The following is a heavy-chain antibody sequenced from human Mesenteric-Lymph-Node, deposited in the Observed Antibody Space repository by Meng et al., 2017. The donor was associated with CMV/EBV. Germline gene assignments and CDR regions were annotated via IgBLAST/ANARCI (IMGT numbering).Heavy chain of an antibody. V-gene: IGHV3-48*03. CDR3: ARVLPITIFGVVIGDEDY. CDR1: GFTFSSYE. CDR2: ISSSGSTI. Sequence: GESLKISCAASGFTFSSYEMNWVRQAPGKGLEWVSYISSSGSTIYYADSVKGRFTISRDNAKNSLYLQMNSLRAEDTAVYYCARVLPITIFGVVIGDEDYWGQGTLVTVSS. J-gene: IGHJ4*02. D-gene: IGHD3-3*01.